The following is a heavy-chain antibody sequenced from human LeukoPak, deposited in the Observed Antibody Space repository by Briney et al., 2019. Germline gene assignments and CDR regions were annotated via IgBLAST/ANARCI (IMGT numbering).Heavy chain of an antibody. D-gene: IGHD6-6*01. CDR1: GGSISSGGDY. CDR2: ISYSGNT. J-gene: IGHJ4*02. CDR3: ARGPSFGSSSRFDY. Sequence: PSQTLSLTCTVSGGSISSGGDYWTWIRQHPGKGLEWIGYISYSGNTYYNPVLRSRLTISLDTSKSQFSLKVSSVTAADTAIYYCARGPSFGSSSRFDYWGQGTLVTVPS. V-gene: IGHV4-31*03.